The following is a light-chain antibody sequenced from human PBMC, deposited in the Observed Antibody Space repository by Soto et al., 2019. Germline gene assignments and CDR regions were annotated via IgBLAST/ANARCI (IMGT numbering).Light chain of an antibody. CDR2: AAS. V-gene: IGKV1-39*01. CDR3: KHYGGMWA. CDR1: QSISSY. Sequence: DIQMTQSPSSLSASVGDRVTLTCRASQSISSYLNWYQQKPGKAPKLLIYAASSLRSGVPSRFSGSGSGTDFTLTISSLQPDDFTTYYCKHYGGMWAFGQGNKVDIK. J-gene: IGKJ1*01.